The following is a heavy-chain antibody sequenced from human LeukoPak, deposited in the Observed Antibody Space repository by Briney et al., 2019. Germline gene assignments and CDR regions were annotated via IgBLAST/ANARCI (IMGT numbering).Heavy chain of an antibody. J-gene: IGHJ4*02. CDR3: ARVDWSIDS. CDR1: GITFSTSG. D-gene: IGHD1-1*01. CDR2: IWSDGSNK. V-gene: IGHV3-33*01. Sequence: GGSLRLSCAASGITFSTSGMHWVRQAPGKGLEWVAFIWSDGSNKYHADSVKGRFTISRDNAKNTLHLQMNSLRAEDTAVYYCARVDWSIDSWGQGTLVTVSS.